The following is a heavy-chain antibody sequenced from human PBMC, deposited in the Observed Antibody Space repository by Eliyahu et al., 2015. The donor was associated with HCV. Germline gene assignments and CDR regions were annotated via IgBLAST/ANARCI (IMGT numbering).Heavy chain of an antibody. V-gene: IGHV3-23*04. D-gene: IGHD7-27*01. J-gene: IGHJ4*02. CDR3: ARLWGSPLYFFDY. Sequence: EMQMVESGGGLVQPGGSLRLSCAASGFNFNRYAKSWGRQNPGKGLEWVSTISDSGGSPDYADSAKGRFTVSRDNFENTLYLQMNSLRVGDTAVYYCARLWGSPLYFFDYWGQGTLVTVSS. CDR1: GFNFNRYA. CDR2: ISDSGGSP.